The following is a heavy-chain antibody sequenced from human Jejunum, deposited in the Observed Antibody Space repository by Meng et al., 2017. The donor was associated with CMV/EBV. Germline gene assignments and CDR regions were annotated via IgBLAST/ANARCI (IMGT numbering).Heavy chain of an antibody. J-gene: IGHJ4*02. CDR3: ARAVILDY. CDR1: GFTFSSYA. CDR2: ISYDGSNK. Sequence: PCAASGFTFSSYAMHWVRQAPGKGLEWVAVISYDGSNKYYADSVKGRFTISRDNSKNTLYLQMNSLRAEDTAVYYCARAVILDYWGQGTLVTVSS. V-gene: IGHV3-30*04.